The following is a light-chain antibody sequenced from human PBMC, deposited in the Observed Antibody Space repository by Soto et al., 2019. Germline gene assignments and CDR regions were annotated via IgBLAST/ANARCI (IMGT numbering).Light chain of an antibody. CDR1: QSVSSS. CDR2: DAS. Sequence: DIQMTQSPSTLSAFVGDRVTITCRASQSVSSSLAGYQQKPGKAPKLLIYDASTLESGVPSRFSGSGYGTEFTRAISSLQPGDFATYYCQQYESFSPYTFGQGTRLEI. V-gene: IGKV1-5*01. CDR3: QQYESFSPYT. J-gene: IGKJ2*01.